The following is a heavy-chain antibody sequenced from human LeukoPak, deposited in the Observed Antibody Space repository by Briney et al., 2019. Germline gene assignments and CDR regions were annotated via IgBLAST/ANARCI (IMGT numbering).Heavy chain of an antibody. D-gene: IGHD6-6*01. J-gene: IGHJ4*02. CDR2: MNPNSGNT. CDR1: XXTFTXYX. Sequence: XXKASXXTFTXYXXNWVRQXTGQGXEWXGWMNPNSGNTGYAQKFQGRVTITRNTSISTAYMELSSLRSEDTAVYYCAREEYSSSLVPVWGQGTLVTVSS. CDR3: AREEYSSSLVPV. V-gene: IGHV1-8*03.